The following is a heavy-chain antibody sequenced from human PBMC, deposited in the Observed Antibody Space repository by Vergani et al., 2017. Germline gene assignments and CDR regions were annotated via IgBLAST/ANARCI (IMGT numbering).Heavy chain of an antibody. CDR1: GFTFSSYS. CDR2: ISSSSSYI. D-gene: IGHD6-19*01. J-gene: IGHJ5*02. Sequence: EVQLVESGGGLVKPGGSLRLSCAASGFTFSSYSMNWVRQAPGKGLEWVSSISSSSSYIYYADSVKGRFTISRDNAKNSLYLQMNSLRAEDTAVYYCAREKGSSGLNWFGPWGQGTLVTVSS. V-gene: IGHV3-21*01. CDR3: AREKGSSGLNWFGP.